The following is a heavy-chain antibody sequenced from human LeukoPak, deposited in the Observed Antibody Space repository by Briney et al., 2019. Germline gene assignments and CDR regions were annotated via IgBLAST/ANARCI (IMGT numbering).Heavy chain of an antibody. D-gene: IGHD3-10*01. V-gene: IGHV3-23*01. CDR2: IGGSGDKT. J-gene: IGHJ4*02. Sequence: TGGSLRLSCGASGFTFNNYGMNWVRQAPGKGLEWVSGIGGSGDKTYYADSVKGRFTISRDNSKNTLYLQMNSLRAEDTAVYYCAKSLGRGVIIRPSDYWGQGTLVTVSS. CDR1: GFTFNNYG. CDR3: AKSLGRGVIIRPSDY.